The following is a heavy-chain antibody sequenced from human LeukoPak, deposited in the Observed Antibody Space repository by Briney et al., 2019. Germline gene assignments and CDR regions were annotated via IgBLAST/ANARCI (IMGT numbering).Heavy chain of an antibody. D-gene: IGHD2-8*01. CDR1: GFTFSNYA. Sequence: PGGSLRLSCAAPGFTFSNYAMSWVRQAPGKGLEWVSTISGSDGSPYYADSVKGRFTISRDNSKNTLYLQMNSLRAEDTAVYYCAKEQSGYCTNGICYTRDDAFDIWGQGTMVTVSS. V-gene: IGHV3-23*01. CDR2: ISGSDGSP. CDR3: AKEQSGYCTNGICYTRDDAFDI. J-gene: IGHJ3*02.